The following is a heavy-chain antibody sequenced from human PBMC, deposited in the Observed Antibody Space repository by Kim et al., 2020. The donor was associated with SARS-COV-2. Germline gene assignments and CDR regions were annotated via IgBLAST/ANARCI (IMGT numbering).Heavy chain of an antibody. CDR3: ARDGYYYGSGTYYYLFGD. D-gene: IGHD3-10*01. J-gene: IGHJ4*02. CDR2: INSDGSTT. CDR1: GFTFSSYW. V-gene: IGHV3-74*01. Sequence: GGSLRLSCAASGFTFSSYWMHWVRQAPGKGLVWVSHINSDGSTTSYADSVKGRFTISRDNAKNTLYLQMNSLRAEDTAVYYCARDGYYYGSGTYYYLFGDWGQGTLVTVSS.